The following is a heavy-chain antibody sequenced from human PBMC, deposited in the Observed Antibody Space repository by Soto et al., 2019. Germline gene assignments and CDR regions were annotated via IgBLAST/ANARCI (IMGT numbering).Heavy chain of an antibody. CDR1: GYTFSTYA. D-gene: IGHD1-1*01. CDR2: INGGTGQT. CDR3: ARGKGMEENYYYYGMDI. V-gene: IGHV1-3*01. Sequence: ASVKVSCKASGYTFSTYAMHWLRQAPGQSLEWMGWINGGTGQTRYSQRFQDRVTITRDTSAKTTYMDLTSLRSEDTAVYYCARGKGMEENYYYYGMDIWGQGTTVTVSS. J-gene: IGHJ6*02.